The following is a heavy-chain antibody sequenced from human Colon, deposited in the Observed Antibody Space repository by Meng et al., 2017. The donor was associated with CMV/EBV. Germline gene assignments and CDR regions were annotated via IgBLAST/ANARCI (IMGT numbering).Heavy chain of an antibody. Sequence: GASLKISCAASGFTFSDYWMTWVRQAPGKGLEWVANIRQDASEKFYADSVKGRFTISRYHAKSSLYLQMNSLRGYDTAVYYCGRNRVDHWGQGTLVTVSS. CDR3: GRNRVDH. CDR1: GFTFSDYW. V-gene: IGHV3-7*01. D-gene: IGHD3-10*01. CDR2: IRQDASEK. J-gene: IGHJ4*02.